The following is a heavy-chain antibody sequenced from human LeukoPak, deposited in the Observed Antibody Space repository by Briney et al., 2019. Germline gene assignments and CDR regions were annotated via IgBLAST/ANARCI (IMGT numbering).Heavy chain of an antibody. CDR2: INHSGST. CDR3: ARALGGTSYIPDY. J-gene: IGHJ4*02. CDR1: GGSFSGYY. D-gene: IGHD2-2*01. Sequence: TTSETLSPTCAVYGGSFSGYYWSWIRQPPGKGLEWIGEINHSGSTNYNPSLKSRVTISVDTSKNQFSLKLSSVTAADTAAYYCARALGGTSYIPDYWGQGTLVTVSS. V-gene: IGHV4-34*01.